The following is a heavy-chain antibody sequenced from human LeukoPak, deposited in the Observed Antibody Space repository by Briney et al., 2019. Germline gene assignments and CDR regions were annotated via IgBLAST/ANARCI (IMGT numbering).Heavy chain of an antibody. D-gene: IGHD6-19*01. CDR2: IYDSGNT. Sequence: PSESLSLTCTVSGRSISSIYYYWSWLRHHPGKGWDWFAYIYDSGNTYYSPSLKSPFTISHDTSQNQFSLKLSSVTAAATAVYSGAREWSSGWYYFDYWGQGTLVTVSS. V-gene: IGHV4-31*01. CDR3: AREWSSGWYYFDY. J-gene: IGHJ4*02. CDR1: GRSISSIYYY.